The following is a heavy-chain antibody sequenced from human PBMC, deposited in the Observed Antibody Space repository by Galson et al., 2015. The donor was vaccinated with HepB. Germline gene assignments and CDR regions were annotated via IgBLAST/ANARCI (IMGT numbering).Heavy chain of an antibody. CDR1: GFTFSSYA. CDR2: ISGGGDST. V-gene: IGHV3-23*01. D-gene: IGHD3-16*01. CDR3: AKATWGAYFDY. J-gene: IGHJ4*02. Sequence: SLRLSCAASGFTFSSYAMHWVRQAPGKGLEWVSGISGGGDSTDYADSVKGRFTFSRDNSKDTLYLQLNNLRAEDTAVYYCAKATWGAYFDYWGQGTLVTVSS.